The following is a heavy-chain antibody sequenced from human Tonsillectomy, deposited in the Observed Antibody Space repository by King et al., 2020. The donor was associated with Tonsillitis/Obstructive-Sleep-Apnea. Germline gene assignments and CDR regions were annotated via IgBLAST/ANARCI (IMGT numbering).Heavy chain of an antibody. CDR1: GFTFSSYE. Sequence: VQLVESGGGLVQPGGSLRLSCAASGFTFSSYEMTWVRQAPGKGLEWVSYISSRATTIYYADSVKGRFTISRDNAKNSLYLQMNSLRAEDTAVYYCARDGFYSYYYGMDVWGQGTPVTVSS. D-gene: IGHD2-2*03. CDR2: ISSRATTI. V-gene: IGHV3-48*03. CDR3: ARDGFYSYYYGMDV. J-gene: IGHJ6*02.